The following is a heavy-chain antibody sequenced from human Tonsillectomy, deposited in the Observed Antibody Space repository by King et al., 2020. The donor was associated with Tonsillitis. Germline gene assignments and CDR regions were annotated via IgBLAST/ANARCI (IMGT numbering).Heavy chain of an antibody. J-gene: IGHJ6*02. Sequence: VQLVESGAEVKKPGESLKISCKDSGYSFSNYWIAWVRQMPGKGLELMGIIYPGDSDIRYSLSFQGQVTISADKSISTAYLQWSSLKASDTAIYYCARLVGYGDYGDYYYGLDVWGQGTTVTVFS. CDR2: IYPGDSDI. CDR1: GYSFSNYW. CDR3: ARLVGYGDYGDYYYGLDV. D-gene: IGHD4-17*01. V-gene: IGHV5-51*03.